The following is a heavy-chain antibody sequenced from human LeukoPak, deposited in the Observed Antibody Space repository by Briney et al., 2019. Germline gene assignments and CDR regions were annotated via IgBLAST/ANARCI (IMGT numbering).Heavy chain of an antibody. V-gene: IGHV3-48*01. CDR1: GFTFSSYS. D-gene: IGHD3-3*01. J-gene: IGHJ4*02. Sequence: GGSLRLSCAASGFTFSSYSMNWVRQAPGKGLEWVSYISSSSSTIYYADSVKGRFTISRDNAKNSLYLQMNSLRAEDTAVYYCARDSPMYYDFWSGYEEGYYFDYWGQGTLVTVSS. CDR3: ARDSPMYYDFWSGYEEGYYFDY. CDR2: ISSSSSTI.